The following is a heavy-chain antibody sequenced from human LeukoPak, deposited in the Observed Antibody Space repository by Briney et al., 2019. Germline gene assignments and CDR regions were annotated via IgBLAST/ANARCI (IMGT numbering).Heavy chain of an antibody. Sequence: PGGSLRLSCAASGFTFSSYGMHWVRQAPGKGLEWVAVISYDGSNKYYADSVKGRFTISRDNSKNTLYLQMNSLRAEDTAVYYCAKDLRRRIAVAGVFDYWGQGTLVTVSS. CDR2: ISYDGSNK. V-gene: IGHV3-30*18. J-gene: IGHJ4*02. D-gene: IGHD6-19*01. CDR1: GFTFSSYG. CDR3: AKDLRRRIAVAGVFDY.